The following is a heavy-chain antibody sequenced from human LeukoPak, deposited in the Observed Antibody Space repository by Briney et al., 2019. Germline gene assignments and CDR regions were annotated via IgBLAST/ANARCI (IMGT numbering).Heavy chain of an antibody. J-gene: IGHJ3*02. D-gene: IGHD6-19*01. Sequence: GESLKISCKGSRYSFTSYWIGWVRQMPGKGLEWMGIIYPGDSDTRYSPSFQGQVTISADKSISTAYLQWSSLKASDTAMYYCASQGYSSGWYNAFDIWGQGTMVTVSS. CDR3: ASQGYSSGWYNAFDI. CDR2: IYPGDSDT. V-gene: IGHV5-51*01. CDR1: RYSFTSYW.